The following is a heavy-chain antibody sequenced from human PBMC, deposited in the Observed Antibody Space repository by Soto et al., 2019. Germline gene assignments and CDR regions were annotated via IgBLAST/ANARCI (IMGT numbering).Heavy chain of an antibody. J-gene: IGHJ4*02. D-gene: IGHD6-6*01. CDR3: AKSVWMGDAVYSSSPDY. V-gene: IGHV3-30*18. CDR1: GFTFSSYG. Sequence: QVQLVESGGGVVQPGRSLRLSCAASGFTFSSYGMHWVRQAPGKGLEWVAVISYDGSNKYYADSVKGRFTISRDNSKSTLYLQMNSLRAEDTAVYYCAKSVWMGDAVYSSSPDYWGQGTLVTVSS. CDR2: ISYDGSNK.